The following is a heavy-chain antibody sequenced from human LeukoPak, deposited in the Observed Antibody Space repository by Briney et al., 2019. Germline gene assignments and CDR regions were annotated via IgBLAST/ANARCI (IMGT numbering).Heavy chain of an antibody. J-gene: IGHJ4*02. V-gene: IGHV3-23*01. CDR2: ISGSGGNT. D-gene: IGHD2-15*01. CDR3: AKQPNSGGSCYFFDY. CDR1: GFTFSSYA. Sequence: GGSLRLSCAVSGFTFSSYAMSWVRQAPAKGLEWVSSISGSGGNTYYADSVKGRFTISRDSSKSTLYLQMNSLRAEDTAVYYCAKQPNSGGSCYFFDYWGQGTLVTVSS.